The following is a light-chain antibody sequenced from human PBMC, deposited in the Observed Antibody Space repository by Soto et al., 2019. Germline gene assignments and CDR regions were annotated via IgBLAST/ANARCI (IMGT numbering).Light chain of an antibody. J-gene: IGKJ2*01. Sequence: EIAMTQSPATLSVSPGERGTLSCRASQSVSSNLAWYQQKPGQAPRLLIYAASARATGIPARFSGSGSGTDFTLTISSLQSEDFAVYYCQRYNNWPYTFGQGTRVEIK. CDR2: AAS. CDR3: QRYNNWPYT. V-gene: IGKV3-15*01. CDR1: QSVSSN.